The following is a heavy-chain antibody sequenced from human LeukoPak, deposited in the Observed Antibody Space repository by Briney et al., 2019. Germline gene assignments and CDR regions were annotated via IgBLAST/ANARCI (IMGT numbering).Heavy chain of an antibody. V-gene: IGHV1-8*01. Sequence: ASVKVSRKASGYTFTSYDINWVRQATGQGLEWMGWMNPNSGNTGYAQKFQGRVTMTRNTSISTAYMELSSLRSEDTAVYYCARSRVVVAATFVAYYYGMDVWGQGTTVTVSS. CDR2: MNPNSGNT. D-gene: IGHD2-15*01. J-gene: IGHJ6*02. CDR1: GYTFTSYD. CDR3: ARSRVVVAATFVAYYYGMDV.